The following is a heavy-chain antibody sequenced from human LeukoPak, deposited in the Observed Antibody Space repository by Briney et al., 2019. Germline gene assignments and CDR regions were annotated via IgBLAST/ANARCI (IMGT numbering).Heavy chain of an antibody. CDR1: GFTFSSYA. Sequence: GALRLSCAASGFTFSSYAMSWVRQAPGKGLEWVSAISGSDPGTYYADSVKGRFTISRVNSRNTLYLQMNRLRVEDTAVYYCAKGSRGSCRGAYCYSFDNWGQGAVVTVSS. CDR3: AKGSRGSCRGAYCYSFDN. J-gene: IGHJ4*02. CDR2: ISGSDPGT. V-gene: IGHV3-23*01. D-gene: IGHD2-21*02.